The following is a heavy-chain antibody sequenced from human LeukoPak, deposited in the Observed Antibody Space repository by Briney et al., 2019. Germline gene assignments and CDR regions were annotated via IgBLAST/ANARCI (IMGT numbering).Heavy chain of an antibody. CDR2: INSDGSTT. CDR1: GFTLSSYW. V-gene: IGHV3-74*01. Sequence: GGSLRLSCAASGFTLSSYWMNWLRQGPGKGLVWVSRINSDGSTTSYADSVKGRFTISRDNAKNTLYLQMNSLRAEDTAVYYCAGGPYSGSATYYNDYWGQGTVVTVSS. D-gene: IGHD3-10*01. CDR3: AGGPYSGSATYYNDY. J-gene: IGHJ4*02.